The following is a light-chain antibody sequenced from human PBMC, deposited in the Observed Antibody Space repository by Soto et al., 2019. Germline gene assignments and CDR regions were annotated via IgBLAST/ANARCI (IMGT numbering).Light chain of an antibody. CDR3: QQTYSTPYT. Sequence: IHMTQSPSSLSASVGDRVTITWRASERISTYLNWYQQKPGEAPKLLISTSGTLQRGVPSRFSGSGSGTDFTLTITSLQPADFATYFCQQTYSTPYTFGQGTKLEIK. CDR1: ERISTY. J-gene: IGKJ2*01. V-gene: IGKV1-39*01. CDR2: TSG.